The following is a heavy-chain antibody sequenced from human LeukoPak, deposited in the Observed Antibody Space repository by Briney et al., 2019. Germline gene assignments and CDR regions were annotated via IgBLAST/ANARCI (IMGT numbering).Heavy chain of an antibody. CDR1: GFTFSSYC. D-gene: IGHD3-10*01. Sequence: PGGAPRLSRAAAGFTFSSYCMHRGRQAPGKGLGGVGVIWYDGSNKYYADSVKGRFTISRDNSKNTLYLQMNSLRAEDTAVYYCARGIGAITMVRGVIIRSNWFDPWGQGTLVTVSS. CDR2: IWYDGSNK. V-gene: IGHV3-33*01. CDR3: ARGIGAITMVRGVIIRSNWFDP. J-gene: IGHJ5*02.